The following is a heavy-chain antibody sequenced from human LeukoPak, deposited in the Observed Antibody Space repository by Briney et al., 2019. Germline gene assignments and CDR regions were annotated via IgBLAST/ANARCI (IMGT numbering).Heavy chain of an antibody. CDR3: ARIPGGYYYAMDV. Sequence: PGGSLRLSCAASGFTFSSYSMNWVRQAPGKGLEWVSYISSRSSNIYYADSVKGRFTISRDNAKNPLYLQMNSLRDEDTAVYYCARIPGGYYYAMDVWGQGTTVAVSS. J-gene: IGHJ6*02. CDR1: GFTFSSYS. V-gene: IGHV3-48*02. D-gene: IGHD3-16*01. CDR2: ISSRSSNI.